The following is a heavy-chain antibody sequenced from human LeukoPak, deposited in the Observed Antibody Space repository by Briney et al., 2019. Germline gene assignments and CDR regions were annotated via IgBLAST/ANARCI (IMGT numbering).Heavy chain of an antibody. J-gene: IGHJ4*02. D-gene: IGHD7-27*01. CDR2: INPSGGST. Sequence: ASVKVSCKASGYTFTSYYMHWVRQAPGQGLEWMGIINPSGGSTSYAQKFQGRVTMTRDTSTSTVYMGLSSLRSEDTAVYYCARTRGTGDLDYWGQGTLVTVSS. CDR1: GYTFTSYY. V-gene: IGHV1-46*01. CDR3: ARTRGTGDLDY.